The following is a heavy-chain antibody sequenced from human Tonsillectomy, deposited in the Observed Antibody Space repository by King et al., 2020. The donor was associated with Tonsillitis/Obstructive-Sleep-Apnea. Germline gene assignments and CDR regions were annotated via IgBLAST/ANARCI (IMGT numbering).Heavy chain of an antibody. V-gene: IGHV1-69*01. Sequence: VQLVESGAEVKKPGSSVKVSCKASGGTFSSYAISWVRQAPGQGLEWMGGIIPIFGTANYAQKFQGRVTITADESTSTAYMELSSLRSEDTAVYYCARVGVPYSDGSGSSRPDSDYWGQGTLVTVSS. CDR1: GGTFSSYA. CDR2: IIPIFGTA. D-gene: IGHD3-10*01. CDR3: ARVGVPYSDGSGSSRPDSDY. J-gene: IGHJ4*02.